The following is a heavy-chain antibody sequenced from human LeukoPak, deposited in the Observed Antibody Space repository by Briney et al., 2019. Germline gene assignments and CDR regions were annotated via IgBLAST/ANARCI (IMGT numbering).Heavy chain of an antibody. V-gene: IGHV4-34*01. CDR2: INHSGST. CDR3: ARAYITMFRGVMSP. CDR1: GGSFSGYY. Sequence: KPSETLSLTCAVYGGSFSGYYWSWIRQPTGKGLEWIGEINHSGSTNYNPSLKSRVTISVDTSKNQFSLKLSSVTAADTAVYYCARAYITMFRGVMSPWGQGPLVTFSS. D-gene: IGHD3-10*01. J-gene: IGHJ5*02.